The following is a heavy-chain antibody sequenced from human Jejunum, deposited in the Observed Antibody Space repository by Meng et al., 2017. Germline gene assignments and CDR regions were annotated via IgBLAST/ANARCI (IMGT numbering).Heavy chain of an antibody. CDR2: IYHTGSP. V-gene: IGHV4-30-2*01. CDR1: GGSLNSDGYT. Sequence: QLQLQQSGSGLVKPSQTLSLTCAVSGGSLNSDGYTWSWIRQPPGKGLEWIGYIYHTGSPYYNPSLKSRLTISVDRSENQFSLKLSSVTAADTAVYYCARMDSAFHYFDYWGQGTLVTVSS. J-gene: IGHJ4*02. D-gene: IGHD2-2*03. CDR3: ARMDSAFHYFDY.